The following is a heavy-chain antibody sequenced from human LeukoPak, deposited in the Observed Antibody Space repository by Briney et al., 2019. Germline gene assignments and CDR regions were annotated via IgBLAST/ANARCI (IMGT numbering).Heavy chain of an antibody. CDR1: GYTFTGYY. V-gene: IGHV1-2*02. D-gene: IGHD2-2*01. CDR2: INPNGGGT. J-gene: IGHJ5*02. CDR3: ARELSLGYCSSTSCGSNWFDP. Sequence: ASVKVSCKASGYTFTGYYMHWVRQAPGQGLEWMGWINPNGGGTNYAQKFQGRVTMTRDTSISTAYMELSRLRSDDTAVYYCARELSLGYCSSTSCGSNWFDPWGQGTLVTVSS.